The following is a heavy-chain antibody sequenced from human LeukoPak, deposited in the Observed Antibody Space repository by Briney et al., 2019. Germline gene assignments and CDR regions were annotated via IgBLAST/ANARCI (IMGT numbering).Heavy chain of an antibody. J-gene: IGHJ6*03. CDR1: GFYFGGHA. CDR3: ARDAGPDCSSTSCQSRTHFYYYYMDV. Sequence: GGSLRLSCVASGFYFGGHAMLWLRQAPGKGLEWVAYITYGSDTIFYADSVKGRFTISRDNSKNTLYLQMNSLRAEDTAVYYCARDAGPDCSSTSCQSRTHFYYYYMDVWGKGTTVTVSS. V-gene: IGHV3-48*01. CDR2: ITYGSDTI. D-gene: IGHD2-2*01.